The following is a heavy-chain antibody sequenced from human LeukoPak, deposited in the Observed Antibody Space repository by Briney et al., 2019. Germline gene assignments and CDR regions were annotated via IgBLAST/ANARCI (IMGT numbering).Heavy chain of an antibody. Sequence: PSETLSLTCTVSGGSISSSSYYWGWIRQPPGKGLEWIGSIYYSGSTYYTPSLKSRVTISVDTSKNQFSLKLSSVTAADTAVYYCARRGRVEYSSSSYAFDIWGQGTMVTVSS. D-gene: IGHD6-6*01. J-gene: IGHJ3*02. CDR1: GGSISSSSYY. CDR3: ARRGRVEYSSSSYAFDI. CDR2: IYYSGST. V-gene: IGHV4-39*01.